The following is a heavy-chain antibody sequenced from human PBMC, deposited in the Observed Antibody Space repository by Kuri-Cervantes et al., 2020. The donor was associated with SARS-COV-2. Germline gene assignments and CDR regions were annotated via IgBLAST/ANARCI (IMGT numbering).Heavy chain of an antibody. CDR1: GGSISSSSYY. Sequence: SETLSLTCTVSGGSISSSSYYWGWIRQPPGKGLEWIGSIYYSGSTYYNPSLKSRVTISVDTSKNQFSLKLGSVTAADTAVYYCARDVSGYSSSWYGPYYFDYWGQGTLVTVSS. V-gene: IGHV4-39*01. CDR3: ARDVSGYSSSWYGPYYFDY. J-gene: IGHJ4*02. D-gene: IGHD6-13*01. CDR2: IYYSGST.